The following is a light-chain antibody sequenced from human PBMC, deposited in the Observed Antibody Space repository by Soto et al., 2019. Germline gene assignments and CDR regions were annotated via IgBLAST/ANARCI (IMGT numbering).Light chain of an antibody. CDR2: DTS. V-gene: IGKV3-11*01. CDR1: QSVSRY. CDR3: QQRSNWIT. J-gene: IGKJ5*01. Sequence: EIVLTQSPGTLSLSPGERATLSCRASQSVSRYLAWYQQKPGQAPRLLMYDTSYRATGIPARFSGSGSGTDCTLTISSLEPEDFAIDYCQQRSNWITFGQGTRLEIK.